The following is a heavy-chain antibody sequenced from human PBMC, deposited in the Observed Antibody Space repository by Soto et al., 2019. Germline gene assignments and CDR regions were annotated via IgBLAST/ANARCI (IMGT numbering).Heavy chain of an antibody. CDR1: GVSISSYY. CDR2: IYYSGST. D-gene: IGHD2-2*01. Sequence: SETLSLTCTVSGVSISSYYWSWIRQPPGKGLEWIGYIYYSGSTNYNPSLKSRVTISVDTSKNQFSLKLSSVTAADTAVYYCARVWSGDIVVVPAAQRGINYGMDVWGQGTTVTVSS. CDR3: ARVWSGDIVVVPAAQRGINYGMDV. J-gene: IGHJ6*02. V-gene: IGHV4-59*01.